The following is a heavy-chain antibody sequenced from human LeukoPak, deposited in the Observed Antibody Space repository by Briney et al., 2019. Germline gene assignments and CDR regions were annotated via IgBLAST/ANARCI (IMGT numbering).Heavy chain of an antibody. J-gene: IGHJ5*02. D-gene: IGHD2-21*02. Sequence: SETLSLTCTVSGYSISSGNYWGWIRQPPGKGLEWIGEINHSGSTNYNPSLKSRVTISVDTSKNQFSLKLSSVTAADTAVYYCARARLVVVTAIPRNWFDPWGQGTLVTVSS. V-gene: IGHV4-38-2*02. CDR2: INHSGST. CDR3: ARARLVVVTAIPRNWFDP. CDR1: GYSISSGNY.